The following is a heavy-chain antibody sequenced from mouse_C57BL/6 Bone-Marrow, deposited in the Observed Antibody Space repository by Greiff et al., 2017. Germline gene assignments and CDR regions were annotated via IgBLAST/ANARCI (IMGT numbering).Heavy chain of an antibody. V-gene: IGHV1-50*01. CDR3: AREGPRWYFDV. D-gene: IGHD3-3*01. CDR2: IDPSDSYT. CDR1: GYTFTSYW. Sequence: VQLQQPGAELVKPGASVKLSCKASGYTFTSYWMQWVKQRPGPGLEWIGEIDPSDSYTNYNQKFKGKATLTVDTSSSPAYMQLSSLTSEDSAVYYCAREGPRWYFDVWGTGTTVTVSS. J-gene: IGHJ1*03.